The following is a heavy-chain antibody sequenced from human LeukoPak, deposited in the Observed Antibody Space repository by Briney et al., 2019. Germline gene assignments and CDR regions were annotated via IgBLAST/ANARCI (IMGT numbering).Heavy chain of an antibody. CDR3: AREDNLGSGSSPNDY. CDR1: GYTFTGYY. Sequence: ASVKVSCKASGYTFTGYYVDWVRQAPGQGLEWMGRINPNSGGTNYAQKFQGRVTMTRDTSISTAYMELSRLRSDDTAVYYCAREDNLGSGSSPNDYWGQGTLVTVSS. D-gene: IGHD6-19*01. V-gene: IGHV1-2*06. J-gene: IGHJ4*02. CDR2: INPNSGGT.